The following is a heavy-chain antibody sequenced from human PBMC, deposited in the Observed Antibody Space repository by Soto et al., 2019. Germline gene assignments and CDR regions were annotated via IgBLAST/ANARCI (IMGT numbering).Heavy chain of an antibody. D-gene: IGHD3-3*01. J-gene: IGHJ6*02. Sequence: EVQLLESGGGLVQPGGSLRLSCAASGFTFSSYAMSWVRQAPGKGLEWVSAISGSGGSTYYADSVKGRFTISRDNTKNTLYLQMNSLRAEDTAVYYCAKDYRSGDYYYYGMDVWGQGTTVTVSS. CDR1: GFTFSSYA. CDR2: ISGSGGST. CDR3: AKDYRSGDYYYYGMDV. V-gene: IGHV3-23*01.